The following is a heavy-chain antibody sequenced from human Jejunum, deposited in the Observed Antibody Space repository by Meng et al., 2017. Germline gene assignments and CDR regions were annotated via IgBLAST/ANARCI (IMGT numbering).Heavy chain of an antibody. CDR1: GFSFSRLA. D-gene: IGHD2/OR15-2a*01. CDR2: ISFDESAK. CDR3: ARDYKYGNGRLDY. J-gene: IGHJ4*02. Sequence: GESLKISCAASGFSFSRLAMLLVRQAPGKGPEGVAFISFDESAKQHADSVKGRFTISRDNSKNMLYLQMNTLRPEDTAVYYWARDYKYGNGRLDYWGQGTLVTVSS. V-gene: IGHV3-30*01.